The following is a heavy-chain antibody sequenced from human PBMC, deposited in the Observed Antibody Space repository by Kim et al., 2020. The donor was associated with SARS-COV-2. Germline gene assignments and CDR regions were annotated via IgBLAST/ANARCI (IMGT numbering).Heavy chain of an antibody. CDR3: ARGLDRIAVIVVVITTRVHYLDY. J-gene: IGHJ4*02. CDR1: GGSFSGYY. Sequence: SETLSLTCAAYGGSFSGYYWSWIRQPPGKGLEWIGEINHSGSTNYNPSFKSRVTISVDTSKNQFSLKLSTVTAADTAVYYCARGLDRIAVIVVVITTRVHYLDYWGQGTLVTVSS. D-gene: IGHD3-22*01. V-gene: IGHV4-34*01. CDR2: INHSGST.